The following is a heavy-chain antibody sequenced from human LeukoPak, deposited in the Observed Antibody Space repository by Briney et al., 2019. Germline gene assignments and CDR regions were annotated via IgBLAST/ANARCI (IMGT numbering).Heavy chain of an antibody. D-gene: IGHD6-19*01. J-gene: IGHJ4*02. Sequence: GGSLRLSCAASGFTFSSYSMNWVRQAPGKGLEWVSSISSSSSYIYYAGSVKGRFTISRDNAKNSLYLQMNSLRAEDTAVYYCARDWRYSSTKRNLDYWGQGTLVTVSS. CDR2: ISSSSSYI. V-gene: IGHV3-21*01. CDR3: ARDWRYSSTKRNLDY. CDR1: GFTFSSYS.